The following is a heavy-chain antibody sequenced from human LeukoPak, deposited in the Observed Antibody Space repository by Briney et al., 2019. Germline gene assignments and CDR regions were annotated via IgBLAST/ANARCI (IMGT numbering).Heavy chain of an antibody. J-gene: IGHJ3*02. Sequence: GGSLRLSCAASGFTFSSYWMSWVRQAPGKGLLWVSRISTDGSSTNSADSVKGRFTISRHNAKNTLYLQMNSLRAEDTAVYYCVREYSSSSGRAFDIWGQGTMVTVSP. CDR1: GFTFSSYW. CDR3: VREYSSSSGRAFDI. V-gene: IGHV3-74*01. CDR2: ISTDGSST. D-gene: IGHD6-6*01.